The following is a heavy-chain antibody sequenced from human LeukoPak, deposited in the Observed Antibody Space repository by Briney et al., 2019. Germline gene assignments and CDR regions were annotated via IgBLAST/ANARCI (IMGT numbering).Heavy chain of an antibody. CDR3: ARDRLPGVGATNGY. V-gene: IGHV1-2*02. J-gene: IGHJ4*02. Sequence: ASVKVSCKASGYTFTGYDMHWVRQAPGQGLEWMGWINPNSGGTNYAQKFQGRVTMTRDTSISTAYMELRSLRSDDTAVYYCARDRLPGVGATNGYWGQGTLVTVSS. CDR2: INPNSGGT. CDR1: GYTFTGYD. D-gene: IGHD1-26*01.